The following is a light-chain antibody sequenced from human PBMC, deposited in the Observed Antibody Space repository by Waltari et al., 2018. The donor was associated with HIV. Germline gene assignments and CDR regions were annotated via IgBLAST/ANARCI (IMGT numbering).Light chain of an antibody. Sequence: TQPPSVSVSAGQTATITCSAEKLADLYVYWYQQRPGQPPVLVIFEDNMRPTGIPERFSGSDSGNTATLTISGAQAMDEADYYCQVWAWDCTTSAVFGGGTRLTVL. CDR3: QVWAWDCTTSAV. CDR2: EDN. J-gene: IGLJ2*01. CDR1: KLADLY. V-gene: IGLV3-1*01.